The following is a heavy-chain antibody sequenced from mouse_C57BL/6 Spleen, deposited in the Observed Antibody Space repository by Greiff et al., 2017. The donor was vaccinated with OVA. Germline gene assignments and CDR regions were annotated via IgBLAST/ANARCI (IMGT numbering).Heavy chain of an antibody. V-gene: IGHV14-4*01. J-gene: IGHJ2*01. Sequence: EVQLQQSGAELVRPGASVKLSCTASGFNIKDDYMHWVKQRPEQGLEWIGWIDPENGDTEYASKFQGKATITADTTSNTAYLQLSSLTSEDTAVYCCTTSYGSRYYFDYWGQGTTLTVSS. CDR3: TTSYGSRYYFDY. CDR2: IDPENGDT. D-gene: IGHD1-1*01. CDR1: GFNIKDDY.